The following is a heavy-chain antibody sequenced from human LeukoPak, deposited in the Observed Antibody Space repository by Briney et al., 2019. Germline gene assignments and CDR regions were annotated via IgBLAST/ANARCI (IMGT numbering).Heavy chain of an antibody. CDR1: GYTFTSYY. Sequence: ASVKVSCKASGYTFTSYYMHWVRQAPGRGLEWMGIINPSGGSTSYAQKFQGRVTMTRDTSTSTVYMELSSLRSEDTAVYYCARDRLAGSTYYGLLYYWGQGTLVTVSS. V-gene: IGHV1-46*01. CDR2: INPSGGST. CDR3: ARDRLAGSTYYGLLYY. D-gene: IGHD3-3*01. J-gene: IGHJ4*02.